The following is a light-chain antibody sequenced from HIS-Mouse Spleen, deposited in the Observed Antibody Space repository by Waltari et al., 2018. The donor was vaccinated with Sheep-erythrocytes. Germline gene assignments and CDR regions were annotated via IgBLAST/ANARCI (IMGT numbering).Light chain of an antibody. CDR3: YSTDSSGNHRV. J-gene: IGLJ2*01. CDR1: ALPTKY. CDR2: EDS. Sequence: SYELTQPPSVSVSPGQTARITCSGDALPTKYAYWYQQKSGQAPVLVIYEDSKRPSGIAERFSGSSSGTIATLTISGAQVEDEADYYCYSTDSSGNHRVFGGGTKLTVL. V-gene: IGLV3-10*01.